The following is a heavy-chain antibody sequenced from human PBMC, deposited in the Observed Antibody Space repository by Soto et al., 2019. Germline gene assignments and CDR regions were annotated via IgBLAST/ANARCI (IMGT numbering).Heavy chain of an antibody. Sequence: EVQLVESGGGLVKPGGSLRLSCAASGFTFSSYSMNWVRQAPGKGLEWVSSISSSSSYIYYADSVKGRFTISRDNAKNSLYLQMNSLRVEDTAVYYCARATYYYDSSGYSIFDYWGQGTLVTVSS. CDR2: ISSSSSYI. D-gene: IGHD3-22*01. CDR3: ARATYYYDSSGYSIFDY. CDR1: GFTFSSYS. J-gene: IGHJ4*02. V-gene: IGHV3-21*01.